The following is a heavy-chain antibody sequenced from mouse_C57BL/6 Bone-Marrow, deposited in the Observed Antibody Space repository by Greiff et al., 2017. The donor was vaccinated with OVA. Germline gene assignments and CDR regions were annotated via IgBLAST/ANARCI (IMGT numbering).Heavy chain of an antibody. CDR2: INPNNGGT. Sequence: VQLQQSGPELVKPGASVKISCKASGYTFTDYYMNWVKQSHGKSLEWIGDINPNNGGTSYNQKFKGKATLTVDKSSSTAYMELRSLTSEDSAVYYCAREKAIYYDYSPAMDYWGQGTSVTVSS. V-gene: IGHV1-26*01. D-gene: IGHD2-4*01. CDR1: GYTFTDYY. J-gene: IGHJ4*01. CDR3: AREKAIYYDYSPAMDY.